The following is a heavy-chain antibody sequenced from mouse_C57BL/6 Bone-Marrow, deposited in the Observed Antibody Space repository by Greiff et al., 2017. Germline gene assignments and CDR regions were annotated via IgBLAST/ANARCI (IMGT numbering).Heavy chain of an antibody. V-gene: IGHV5-15*04. CDR1: GFTFSDYG. D-gene: IGHD1-1*01. Sequence: GKVVESGGGLVQPGGSLKLSCAASGFTFSDYGMAWVRQAPRKGPEWVAFISNLAYSIYYADTVTGRFTISRENAKNTLYLEMSSLRSEDTAMYYCARVTTVVPFAYWGQGTLVTVSA. J-gene: IGHJ3*01. CDR3: ARVTTVVPFAY. CDR2: ISNLAYSI.